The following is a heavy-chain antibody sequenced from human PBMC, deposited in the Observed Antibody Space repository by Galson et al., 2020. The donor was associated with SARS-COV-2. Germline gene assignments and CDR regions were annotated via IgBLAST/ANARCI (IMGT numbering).Heavy chain of an antibody. Sequence: GRSLRLSCAPSGFTFSSYVMSWVRQPPGKGLEWVSAISGSGGSTYYADSVKGRFTIPRDNSKNTLYLQMNSLRAEDTAVYYCAKVWGGLRWSSRLTYFDYWGQGTLVTVSS. J-gene: IGHJ4*02. D-gene: IGHD4-17*01. CDR2: ISGSGGST. V-gene: IGHV3-23*01. CDR3: AKVWGGLRWSSRLTYFDY. CDR1: GFTFSSYV.